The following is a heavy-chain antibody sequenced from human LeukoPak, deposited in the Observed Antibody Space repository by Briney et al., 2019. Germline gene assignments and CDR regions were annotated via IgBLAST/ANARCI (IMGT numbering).Heavy chain of an antibody. J-gene: IGHJ6*03. Sequence: SETLSLTCTVSGGSISSYYWSWIRQPPGKGLEWIGYIYYSGSTNYNPSLKSRVTISVDTSKNQFSLKLSSVTAADTAVYYCARLTVTGGLYYYYYMDVWGKGTTVTVSS. CDR3: ARLTVTGGLYYYYYMDV. CDR2: IYYSGST. V-gene: IGHV4-59*01. CDR1: GGSISSYY. D-gene: IGHD4-17*01.